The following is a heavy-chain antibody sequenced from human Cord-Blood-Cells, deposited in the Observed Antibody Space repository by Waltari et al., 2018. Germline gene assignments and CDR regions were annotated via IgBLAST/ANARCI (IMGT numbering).Heavy chain of an antibody. D-gene: IGHD3-3*01. V-gene: IGHV3-23*04. CDR1: GFTFSIYA. Sequence: EVQLVGPGGGLVQPGGSLRLSCAASGFTFSIYATCWVRQATGTGLEWVSAISGNGGSTYYANSVKGRFTISRDNSKNTLYLQMNSLRADDTAVYYCAKEAGYDFWSGYSPDAFDIWGQGTMVTVSS. J-gene: IGHJ3*02. CDR3: AKEAGYDFWSGYSPDAFDI. CDR2: ISGNGGST.